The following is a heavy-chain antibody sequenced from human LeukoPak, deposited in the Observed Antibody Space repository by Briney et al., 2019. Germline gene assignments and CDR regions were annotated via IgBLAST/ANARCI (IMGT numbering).Heavy chain of an antibody. CDR2: IRYDGSNK. V-gene: IGHV3-30*02. Sequence: GGSLRLSCAASGFTFSSYGMHWVRQAPGKGLEGVAFIRYDGSNKYYADSVKGRFTISRDNSKNTLYLQMNSLRAEDTAVYYCAKDLHDMITFGGVIGGPDYWGQGTLVTVSS. J-gene: IGHJ4*02. CDR1: GFTFSSYG. CDR3: AKDLHDMITFGGVIGGPDY. D-gene: IGHD3-16*02.